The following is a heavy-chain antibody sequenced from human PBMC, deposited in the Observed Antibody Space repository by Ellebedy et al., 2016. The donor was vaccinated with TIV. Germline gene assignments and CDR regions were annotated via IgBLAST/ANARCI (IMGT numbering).Heavy chain of an antibody. J-gene: IGHJ6*02. CDR3: ARDDDDILTGRNAMDV. CDR2: ISSSSSHI. Sequence: PGGSLRLSCAASGFTFSSYSMNWVRQAPGKGLEWVSSISSSSSHIYYADSVKGRFTISRDNAKNSLYLQMNSLRAEDTAVYYCARDDDDILTGRNAMDVWGQGTTVTVSS. CDR1: GFTFSSYS. D-gene: IGHD3-9*01. V-gene: IGHV3-21*01.